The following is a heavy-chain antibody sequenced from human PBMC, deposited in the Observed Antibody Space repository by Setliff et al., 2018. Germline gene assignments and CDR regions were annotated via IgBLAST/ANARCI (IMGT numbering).Heavy chain of an antibody. CDR2: ISSSGSTM. CDR3: AKVNNRFWSGYYPYYYGMDV. V-gene: IGHV3-48*03. CDR1: GFTFSSYE. D-gene: IGHD3-3*01. J-gene: IGHJ6*02. Sequence: GGSLRLSCAASGFTFSSYEMNWVRQAPGKGLEWVSYISSSGSTMYYADSVKGRFTISRDNAKNSLYLQMNSLRAEDTAVYYCAKVNNRFWSGYYPYYYGMDVWGQGTTVTVSS.